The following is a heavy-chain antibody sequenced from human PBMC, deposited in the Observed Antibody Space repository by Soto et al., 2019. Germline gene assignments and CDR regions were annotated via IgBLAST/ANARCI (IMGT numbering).Heavy chain of an antibody. J-gene: IGHJ4*02. V-gene: IGHV3-48*02. CDR1: GFRFSIYS. CDR3: ARSVEGDCDY. D-gene: IGHD6-19*01. CDR2: ITSDTKTI. Sequence: EVQLVESGGTLVQPGGSLRLSCAASGFRFSIYSMNWVRQAPGKGLEWSAYITSDTKTIKYADSVKGRFTISRDNGKNSVYLQMNSLRDEDTAVYYCARSVEGDCDYWGQGTVVTVSA.